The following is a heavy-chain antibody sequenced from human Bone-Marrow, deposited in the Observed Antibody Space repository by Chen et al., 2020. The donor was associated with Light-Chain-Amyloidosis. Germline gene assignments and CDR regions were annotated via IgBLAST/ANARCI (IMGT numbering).Heavy chain of an antibody. D-gene: IGHD3-9*01. Sequence: EVQLVESGGGLLQRGGSLRLSCAASGFAFSSYAMSWVRQAPGKGLAWVSTIRGRGGSRYYGDSVKGRLTISRDNSKNALFLKMNSLRAEDTAVYYCAKDISYDDILPGYPADAFDIWGQGTMVTVSS. V-gene: IGHV3-23*04. CDR2: IRGRGGSR. CDR1: GFAFSSYA. J-gene: IGHJ3*02. CDR3: AKDISYDDILPGYPADAFDI.